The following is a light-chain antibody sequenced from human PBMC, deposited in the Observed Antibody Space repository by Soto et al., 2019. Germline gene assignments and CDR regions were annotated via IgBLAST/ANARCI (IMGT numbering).Light chain of an antibody. J-gene: IGKJ1*01. CDR3: QQYGSSPET. CDR2: GAS. CDR1: QSVSSSY. Sequence: IVLTQSPGTLSLSPGERATLSCRASQSVSSSYLASYQQKPGQDPRLLIYGASSGATGIPDRFSGSGSGTDFTLTISRLEPEDFAVYYCQQYGSSPETFGQGNKVEI. V-gene: IGKV3-20*01.